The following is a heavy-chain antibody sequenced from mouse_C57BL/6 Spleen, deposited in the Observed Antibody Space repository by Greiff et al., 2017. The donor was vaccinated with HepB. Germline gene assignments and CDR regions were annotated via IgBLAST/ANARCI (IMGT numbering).Heavy chain of an antibody. V-gene: IGHV1-82*01. CDR2: IYPGDGDT. CDR1: GYAFSSSW. CDR3: ARGELRDEGFAY. Sequence: QVQLKESGPELVKPGASVKISCKASGYAFSSSWMNWVKQRPGKGLEWIGRIYPGDGDTNYNGKFKGKATLTADKSSSTAYMQLSSLTSEDSAVYVCARGELRDEGFAYWGQGTLVTVSA. D-gene: IGHD3-2*02. J-gene: IGHJ3*01.